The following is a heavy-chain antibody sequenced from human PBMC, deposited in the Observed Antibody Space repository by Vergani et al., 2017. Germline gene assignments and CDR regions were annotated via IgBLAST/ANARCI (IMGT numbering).Heavy chain of an antibody. J-gene: IGHJ4*02. D-gene: IGHD3-16*01. V-gene: IGHV3-23*01. Sequence: EVQLLESGGGLVQPGGSLRLSCEASGFSFPGYAMSWVRQAPGKGLEWVSSVSGSSATPYYADSVKGRFIISRDNSKNTLHLQMNSLRADDTAVYYCMQDLGGATGFWGLGTLVTVSS. CDR2: VSGSSATP. CDR1: GFSFPGYA. CDR3: MQDLGGATGF.